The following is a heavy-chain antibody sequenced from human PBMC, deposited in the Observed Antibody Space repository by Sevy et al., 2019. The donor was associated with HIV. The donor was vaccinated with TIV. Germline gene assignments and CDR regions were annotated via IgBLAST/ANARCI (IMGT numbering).Heavy chain of an antibody. CDR2: IYYSGST. CDR3: ARSYSSSSSPFDY. Sequence: SETLSLTCTVSGGSISSSSYYWGWIRQPPGKGLEWIGSIYYSGSTYYNPSLKSRVTISVDTSKNQFSLKLSPVTAADTAVYYCARSYSSSSSPFDYWGQGTLVTVSS. D-gene: IGHD6-6*01. V-gene: IGHV4-39*01. CDR1: GGSISSSSYY. J-gene: IGHJ4*02.